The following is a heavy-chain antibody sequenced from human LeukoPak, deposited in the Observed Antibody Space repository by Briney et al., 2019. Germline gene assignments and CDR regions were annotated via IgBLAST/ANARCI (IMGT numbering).Heavy chain of an antibody. CDR1: RYTFSSYS. J-gene: IGHJ3*02. Sequence: RGSLRVSSAPSRYTFSSYSTNSGRPAPEERRERVSYISSSSSSIYYADSVQGRFTISRDNAKNSLYLHMNSLRAEDTAVYYCAREGPNDAFDIWGQGTMVTVSS. CDR3: AREGPNDAFDI. CDR2: ISSSSSSI. V-gene: IGHV3-48*01.